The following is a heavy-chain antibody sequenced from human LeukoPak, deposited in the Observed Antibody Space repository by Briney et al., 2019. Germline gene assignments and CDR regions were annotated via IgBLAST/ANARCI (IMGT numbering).Heavy chain of an antibody. CDR1: GYTFTSYY. J-gene: IGHJ4*02. V-gene: IGHV1-18*04. D-gene: IGHD3-22*01. CDR2: ISAYNGNT. CDR3: ARDMNDSSGLDY. Sequence: ASVKVSCKASGYTFTSYYMHWVRQAPGQGLGWMGWISAYNGNTNYAQKLQGRVTMTTDTSTSTAYMELRSLRSDDTAVYYCARDMNDSSGLDYWGQGTLVTVSS.